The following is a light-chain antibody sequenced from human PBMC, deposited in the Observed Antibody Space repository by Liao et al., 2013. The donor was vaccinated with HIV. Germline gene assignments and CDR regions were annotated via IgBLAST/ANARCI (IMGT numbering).Light chain of an antibody. CDR3: QVWDSSSDHS. J-gene: IGLJ1*01. CDR1: NIGSKS. CDR2: YDS. Sequence: SYVLTQPPSVSVAPGKTANITCGGNNIGSKSVHWYQQKPGQAPVLVIYYDSDRPSGIPERFSGSNSGNTATLTISRVEAGDEADYYCQVWDSSSDHSFGPGTKVTVL. V-gene: IGLV3-21*01.